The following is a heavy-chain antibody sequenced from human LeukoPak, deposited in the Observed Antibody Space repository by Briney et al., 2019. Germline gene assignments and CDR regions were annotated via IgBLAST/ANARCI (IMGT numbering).Heavy chain of an antibody. CDR1: GFTFSDYY. CDR3: ARDTSMTTVTTYDY. CDR2: ISSSGSTI. Sequence: GGSLRLSCAASGFTFSDYYMSWIRQAPGKGLEWVSYISSSGSTIYYADSVKGRFAISRDNAKNSLYLQMNSLRAEDTAVYYCARDTSMTTVTTYDYWGQGTLVTVSS. V-gene: IGHV3-11*01. J-gene: IGHJ4*02. D-gene: IGHD4-17*01.